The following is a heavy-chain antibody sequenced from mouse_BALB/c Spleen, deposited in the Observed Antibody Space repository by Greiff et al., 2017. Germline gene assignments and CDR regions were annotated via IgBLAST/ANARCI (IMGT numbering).Heavy chain of an antibody. J-gene: IGHJ4*01. CDR3: ARDQLRLLSGAMDY. Sequence: EVKVVESGGGLVQPGGSLKLSCAASGFTFSSYGMSWVRQTPDKRLELVATINSNGGSTYYPDSVKGRFTISRDNAKNTLYLQMSSLKSEDTAMYYCARDQLRLLSGAMDYWGQGTSVTVSS. D-gene: IGHD1-2*01. CDR2: INSNGGST. CDR1: GFTFSSYG. V-gene: IGHV5-6-3*01.